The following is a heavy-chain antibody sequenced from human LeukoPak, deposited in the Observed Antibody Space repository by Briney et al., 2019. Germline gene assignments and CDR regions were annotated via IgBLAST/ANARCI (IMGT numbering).Heavy chain of an antibody. J-gene: IGHJ4*02. D-gene: IGHD3-22*01. Sequence: GGSLRLSCAASGFTFSSLAMGWVRQAPGKGLEWVSVISDSGGTTYYADSVKGRFTISRDNARNTLYLQMNSLRVEDTAVYYCAREMVVIRPPFDYWGQGTLVIVSS. CDR1: GFTFSSLA. V-gene: IGHV3-23*01. CDR3: AREMVVIRPPFDY. CDR2: ISDSGGTT.